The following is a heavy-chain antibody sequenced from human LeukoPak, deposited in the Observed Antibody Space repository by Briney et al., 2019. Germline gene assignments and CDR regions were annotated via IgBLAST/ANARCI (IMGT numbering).Heavy chain of an antibody. CDR1: GFTFSDYA. CDR2: ISKDGSDK. CDR3: ARAAIYCSGGSCYLSYFDY. D-gene: IGHD2-15*01. J-gene: IGHJ4*02. Sequence: GGSLRLSCAASGFTFSDYAMHWVRQAPGKGLEWVAVISKDGSDKYYPGSVRGRFTISRDNSKNTLYLQMNSLRAEDTAVYYCARAAIYCSGGSCYLSYFDYWGQGTLVTVSS. V-gene: IGHV3-30-3*01.